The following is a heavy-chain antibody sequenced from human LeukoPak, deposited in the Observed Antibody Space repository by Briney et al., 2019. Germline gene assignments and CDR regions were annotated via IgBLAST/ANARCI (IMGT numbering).Heavy chain of an antibody. CDR3: ATETNGRHYDY. V-gene: IGHV3-21*06. Sequence: GGSLRLSCTASGLTFSTSGFNWVRQPPGKGLEWVASIGPTGSDRYHADSIKGRFIISRDNANNFLYLQMNSLRAEDTAVYYCATETNGRHYDYWGQGTLLTVSS. CDR2: IGPTGSDR. J-gene: IGHJ4*02. D-gene: IGHD1-14*01. CDR1: GLTFSTSG.